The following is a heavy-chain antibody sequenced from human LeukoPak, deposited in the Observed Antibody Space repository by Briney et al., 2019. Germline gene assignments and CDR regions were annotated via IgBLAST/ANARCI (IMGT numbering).Heavy chain of an antibody. Sequence: GGSLRLSCAASGFTFSSYSMNWVRQAPGKGLEWVSVIHSDGSTYYADSVKGRFTISRDNSKNTLYVQMNSLRAEDTAVYFCARAYGSGNSDAFDIWGQGTMVTVSS. J-gene: IGHJ3*02. V-gene: IGHV3-66*01. D-gene: IGHD3-10*01. CDR2: IHSDGST. CDR3: ARAYGSGNSDAFDI. CDR1: GFTFSSYS.